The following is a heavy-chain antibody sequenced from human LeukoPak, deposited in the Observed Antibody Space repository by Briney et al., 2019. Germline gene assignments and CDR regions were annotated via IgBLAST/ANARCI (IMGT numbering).Heavy chain of an antibody. CDR2: ISYVGSYK. V-gene: IGHV3-30*18. J-gene: IGHJ6*02. CDR3: AKDLVIDPRYYYGLGV. Sequence: GGSLRLSCAASGFTFSSYWKSWVRQAPGKGLEWVVVISYVGSYKYYADSVKGRFTIARDNSKNTLYLQMNSLLAEDTAVYYCAKDLVIDPRYYYGLGVWGQGTTVTVSS. CDR1: GFTFSSYW. D-gene: IGHD3-10*01.